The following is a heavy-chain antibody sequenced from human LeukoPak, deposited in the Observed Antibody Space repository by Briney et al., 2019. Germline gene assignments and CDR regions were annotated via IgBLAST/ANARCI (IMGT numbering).Heavy chain of an antibody. D-gene: IGHD3-3*01. Sequence: PGGSLRLSCTVSGFIFSDSAIHWVRQAAGKGLEWVGRISSKANSDETAYAASVKGRFTISRDDSKDTALLQMHSLKPENTAVYHCTSPAHDFDFWSGYYSVWGRGAQVTVSS. CDR3: TSPAHDFDFWSGYYSV. CDR2: ISSKANSDET. V-gene: IGHV3-73*01. J-gene: IGHJ2*01. CDR1: GFIFSDSA.